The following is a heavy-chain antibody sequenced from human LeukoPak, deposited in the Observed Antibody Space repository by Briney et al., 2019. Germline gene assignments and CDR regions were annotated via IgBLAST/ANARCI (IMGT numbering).Heavy chain of an antibody. Sequence: GGSLRLSCAASGFTFSSYAMSWVRQAPGKGLEWVSAISGSGGSTYYADSVKGRFTISRDNSKNTLYLQMNSLRAEDTAVYYCARGLGSGSYYFDYWGQGTLVTVSS. CDR1: GFTFSSYA. CDR3: ARGLGSGSYYFDY. CDR2: ISGSGGST. V-gene: IGHV3-23*01. J-gene: IGHJ4*02. D-gene: IGHD3-10*01.